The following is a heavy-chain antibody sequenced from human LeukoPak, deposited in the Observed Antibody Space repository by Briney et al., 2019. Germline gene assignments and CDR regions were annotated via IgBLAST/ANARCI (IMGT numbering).Heavy chain of an antibody. V-gene: IGHV5-51*01. CDR2: IYPGDSGT. J-gene: IGHJ4*02. CDR3: ARGGSYRYGSSDY. Sequence: GESLKISCKVSGYSFTNYWIGWVRQMPGKGLEWMGIIYPGDSGTRYSPSFQGQVTMSVDESITTAYLQWSSLRASDSAIYYCARGGSYRYGSSDYWGQGTLVTVSS. CDR1: GYSFTNYW. D-gene: IGHD5-18*01.